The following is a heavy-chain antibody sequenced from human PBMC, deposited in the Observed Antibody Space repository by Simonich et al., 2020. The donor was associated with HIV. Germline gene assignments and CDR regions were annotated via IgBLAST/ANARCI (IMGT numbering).Heavy chain of an antibody. D-gene: IGHD4-17*01. CDR3: ARRHPTTVTTPYFDY. J-gene: IGHJ4*02. V-gene: IGHV4-34*01. Sequence: QVQLQQWGAGLLKPSETLSLTCAVYGGSFSGYYWSWIRQPPGKGLEWIGEINHSRSTNNTPSLKSRVTISVDTSKNQFSLKLSSVTAADTAVYYCARRHPTTVTTPYFDYWGQGTLVTVSS. CDR1: GGSFSGYY. CDR2: INHSRST.